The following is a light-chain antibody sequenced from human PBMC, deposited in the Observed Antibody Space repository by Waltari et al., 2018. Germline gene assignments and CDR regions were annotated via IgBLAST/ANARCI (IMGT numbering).Light chain of an antibody. Sequence: DIQMTQSPSTLSASVGDRVTITCRASQSISSWLNWYQQKPGKAPKLLIYTASSLESGVPSRFSGGGSGTDFTLTISSLQPDDFATYYCQQNNSDSRTFGQGTKVEIK. CDR2: TAS. CDR3: QQNNSDSRT. CDR1: QSISSW. J-gene: IGKJ1*01. V-gene: IGKV1-5*03.